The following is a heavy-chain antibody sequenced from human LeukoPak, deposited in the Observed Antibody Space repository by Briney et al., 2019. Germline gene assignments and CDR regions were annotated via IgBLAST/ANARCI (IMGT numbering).Heavy chain of an antibody. Sequence: GGSLRLSCAASGFTFSSYSMNWVRQAPGKGLEWVSSISSSSSYIYYADSVKGRFTISRDNTKNSLYLQMNSLRAEDTAVYYCARGVNDSSGYYFGREQYYYYGMDVWGQGTTVTVSS. J-gene: IGHJ6*02. D-gene: IGHD3-22*01. CDR2: ISSSSSYI. CDR3: ARGVNDSSGYYFGREQYYYYGMDV. V-gene: IGHV3-21*01. CDR1: GFTFSSYS.